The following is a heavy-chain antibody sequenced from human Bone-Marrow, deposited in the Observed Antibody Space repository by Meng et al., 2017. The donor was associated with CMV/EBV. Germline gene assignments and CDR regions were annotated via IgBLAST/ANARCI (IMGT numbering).Heavy chain of an antibody. D-gene: IGHD2-21*01. CDR2: INSDGSVT. CDR1: GFPFSSYW. CDR3: TRALHCGSNCYWWFDP. Sequence: SGFPFSSYWMHWVRQAPGKGLVWVSLINSDGSVTRYADSVKGRFTISRDNAKNTLYLQVNSLRAEDTAVYYCTRALHCGSNCYWWFDPWGQGTLVTVSS. V-gene: IGHV3-74*01. J-gene: IGHJ5*02.